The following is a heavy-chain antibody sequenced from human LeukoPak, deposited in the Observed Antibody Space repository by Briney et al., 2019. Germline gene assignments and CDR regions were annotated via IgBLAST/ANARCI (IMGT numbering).Heavy chain of an antibody. J-gene: IGHJ4*02. CDR3: ARAPIFSAGRNSYFDY. CDR2: IIPIFGTA. Sequence: SVKVSCKASGGTFSSYAISWVRQAPGQGLECMGRIIPIFGTANYAQKFQGRVTIPTDESTSTAYMELSSPRSEDTAVYSCARAPIFSAGRNSYFDYWGQGTLVTVSS. D-gene: IGHD3-3*02. V-gene: IGHV1-69*05. CDR1: GGTFSSYA.